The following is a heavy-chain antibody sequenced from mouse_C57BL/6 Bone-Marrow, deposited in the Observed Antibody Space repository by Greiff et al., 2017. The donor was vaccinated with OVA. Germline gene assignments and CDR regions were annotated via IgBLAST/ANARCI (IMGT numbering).Heavy chain of an antibody. V-gene: IGHV1-81*01. CDR1: GYTFTSYG. CDR2: IYPRSGNT. D-gene: IGHD1-1*01. Sequence: VQLVESGAELVRPGASVKLSCKASGYTFTSYGISWVKQRTGQGLEWIGEIYPRSGNTYYNEKFKGKATLTVDKSSSTAYMELRSLTSEDSAVYFCATNCSSQDFDVWGTGTTVTVSS. CDR3: ATNCSSQDFDV. J-gene: IGHJ1*03.